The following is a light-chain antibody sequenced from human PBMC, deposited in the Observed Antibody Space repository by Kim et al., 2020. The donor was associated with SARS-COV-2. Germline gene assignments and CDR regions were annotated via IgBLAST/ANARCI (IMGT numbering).Light chain of an antibody. V-gene: IGLV2-14*03. Sequence: GESINITCTGTSSDVGGYNYVSWYQQHTGKDAKLMIYDVSNRPSGVSNRFSGSKSGNTASLTISGLQAEDEADYYCSSYTSSSTRVFGGGTKLTVL. CDR3: SSYTSSSTRV. J-gene: IGLJ3*02. CDR1: SSDVGGYNY. CDR2: DVS.